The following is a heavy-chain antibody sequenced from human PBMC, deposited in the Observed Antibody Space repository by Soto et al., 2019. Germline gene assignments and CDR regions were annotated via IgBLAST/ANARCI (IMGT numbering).Heavy chain of an antibody. J-gene: IGHJ6*04. CDR2: ISTSGDGT. V-gene: IGHV3-23*01. D-gene: IGHD6-6*01. Sequence: EVQLLESGGGLVQPGGSLRLSCAASEFTFSNYAMTWVHQAPGRGLEWVSTISTSGDGTYYTDSVKGRFTISRDNSKNTLYLQMDSLRAEDTAVYYCAKDRPNSSSSKMDVWGKGTTVTVSS. CDR1: EFTFSNYA. CDR3: AKDRPNSSSSKMDV.